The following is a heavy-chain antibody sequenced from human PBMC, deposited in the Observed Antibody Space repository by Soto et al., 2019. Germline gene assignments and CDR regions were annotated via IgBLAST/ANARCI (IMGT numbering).Heavy chain of an antibody. V-gene: IGHV3-21*01. D-gene: IGHD1-26*01. CDR3: ARGGGSFSY. J-gene: IGHJ4*02. Sequence: EVQLVESGGGLVKPGGSLRLSCVASGFSFSDSGMHWVRRAPGKGLEWVSSITSSSSHISYADSVKGRFTISRDNAQKSLYLEVNSLRPEDTAVYYCARGGGSFSYWGQGTLVTVSS. CDR1: GFSFSDSG. CDR2: ITSSSSHI.